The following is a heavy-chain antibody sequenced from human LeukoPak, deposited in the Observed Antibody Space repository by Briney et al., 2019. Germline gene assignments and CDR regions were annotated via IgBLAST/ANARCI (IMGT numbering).Heavy chain of an antibody. J-gene: IGHJ4*02. V-gene: IGHV4-59*12. CDR1: SASITNYY. D-gene: IGHD4-17*01. CDR3: ARAVPWVTTAFDY. Sequence: SETLSLTCTVSSASITNYYWSWIRQPPGKGLEWIGFIYYSGNTNYNPSLKSRVTISVDTSKNQFSLKLSSVTAADTAVYYCARAVPWVTTAFDYWGQGTLVTVSS. CDR2: IYYSGNT.